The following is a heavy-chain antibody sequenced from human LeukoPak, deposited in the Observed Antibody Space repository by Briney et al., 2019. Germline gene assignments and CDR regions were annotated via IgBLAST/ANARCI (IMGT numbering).Heavy chain of an antibody. V-gene: IGHV4-34*01. J-gene: IGHJ4*02. CDR1: GGSFSGYY. D-gene: IGHD1-26*01. CDR2: INHSGST. CDR3: ARGDPSGRPGIAFDY. Sequence: SETLSLTCAVYGGSFSGYYWSWIRQPPGKGLEWIGEINHSGSTNNNPSLKSRVTISGDTSKNQFSLKLSSVTAADTAVYYCARGDPSGRPGIAFDYWGQGTLVTVSS.